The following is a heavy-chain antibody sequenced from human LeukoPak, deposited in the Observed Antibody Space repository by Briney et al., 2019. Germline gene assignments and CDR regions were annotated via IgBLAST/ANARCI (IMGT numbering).Heavy chain of an antibody. CDR2: INPSGGST. CDR3: ARDQKYSGSYSFDY. D-gene: IGHD1-26*01. Sequence: ASVKVSCKVSGYTLTELSMHWVRQAPGKGLEWMGIINPSGGSTSYAQKFQGRVTMTRDMSTSTVYMELSSLRSEDTAVYYCARDQKYSGSYSFDYWGQGTLVTVSS. CDR1: GYTLTELS. J-gene: IGHJ4*02. V-gene: IGHV1-46*01.